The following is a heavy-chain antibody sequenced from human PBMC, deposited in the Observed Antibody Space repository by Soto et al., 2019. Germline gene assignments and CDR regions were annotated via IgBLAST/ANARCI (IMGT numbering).Heavy chain of an antibody. D-gene: IGHD6-13*01. J-gene: IGHJ3*02. CDR2: TYYRSKWYN. CDR3: ARASSSWNDAFDI. Sequence: VSGRRGSKNTAASISIKQYPSRGLEWLGRTYYRSKWYNDYAVSVKSRITINPDTSKNQFSLQLNSVTPEDTAVYYCARASSSWNDAFDIWGQGTMVTVSS. CDR1: GRRGSKNTAA. V-gene: IGHV6-1*01.